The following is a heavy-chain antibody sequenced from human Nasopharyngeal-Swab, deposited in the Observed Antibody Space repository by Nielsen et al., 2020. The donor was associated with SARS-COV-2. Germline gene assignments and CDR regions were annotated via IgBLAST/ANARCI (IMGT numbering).Heavy chain of an antibody. CDR1: GFTFDDYA. CDR3: AKAREYSSNLYYYYGMDV. CDR2: ISWNSGSI. J-gene: IGHJ6*02. D-gene: IGHD6-6*01. Sequence: SLKISCAASGFTFDDYAMHWVRHAPGKGLEWVSGISWNSGSIGYADSVKGRFTISSDNAKNSLYLQMSSLRAEDTALYYCAKAREYSSNLYYYYGMDVWGQGTTVTVSS. V-gene: IGHV3-9*01.